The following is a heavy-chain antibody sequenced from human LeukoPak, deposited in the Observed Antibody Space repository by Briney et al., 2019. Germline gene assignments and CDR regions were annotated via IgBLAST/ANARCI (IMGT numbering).Heavy chain of an antibody. CDR3: AGGNYYSYFDY. CDR1: GESFSGYY. V-gene: IGHV4-34*01. J-gene: IGHJ4*02. D-gene: IGHD2-21*02. CDR2: INHSGST. Sequence: SETLSLTCAVYGESFSGYYWSWIRQPPGKGLEWIGEINHSGSTNYNPSLKSRVTISVDTSKNQFSLKLSSVTAADTAVYYCAGGNYYSYFDYWGQGTLVTVSS.